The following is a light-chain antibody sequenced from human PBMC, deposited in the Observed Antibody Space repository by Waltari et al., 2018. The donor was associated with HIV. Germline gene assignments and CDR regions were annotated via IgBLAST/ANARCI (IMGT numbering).Light chain of an antibody. Sequence: SYVLTQPPSVSVAPGAAATISGGGWKIASQAVHWSRQHPGQAPVLVILFNSDRPSGIPDRFSGSTSGNTATLTISRVEVGDEADYYCQVWDSTNHHVVFGGGTELTVL. V-gene: IGLV3-21*04. CDR3: QVWDSTNHHVV. CDR2: FNS. CDR1: KIASQA. J-gene: IGLJ3*02.